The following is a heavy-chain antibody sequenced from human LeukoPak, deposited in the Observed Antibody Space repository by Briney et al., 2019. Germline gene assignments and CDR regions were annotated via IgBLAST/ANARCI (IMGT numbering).Heavy chain of an antibody. CDR2: NAGNGNT. D-gene: IGHD6-19*01. CDR3: ARDLGSSGWYVEGMDV. V-gene: IGHV1-3*01. J-gene: IGHJ6*02. Sequence: NAGNGNTKYSQKFQGRVTITRDTSASTAYMELSSLRSEDTAVYYCARDLGSSGWYVEGMDVWGQGTTVTVSS.